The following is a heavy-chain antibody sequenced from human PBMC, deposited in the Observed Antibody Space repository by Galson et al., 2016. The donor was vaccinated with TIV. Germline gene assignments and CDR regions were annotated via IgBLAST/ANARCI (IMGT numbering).Heavy chain of an antibody. D-gene: IGHD3-9*01. J-gene: IGHJ3*02. V-gene: IGHV2-5*02. CDR3: ANIHMTLSTASYAFDM. Sequence: PALVKPTQTLTLTCTFSGFSLGTGGVGVGWIRQPPGKALEWLALIYWDDDKRYSPSLKNRLTITKDTSKNQVVLTMTNMYPVDTATYYCANIHMTLSTASYAFDMWGQGTMVTVSS. CDR1: GFSLGTGGVG. CDR2: IYWDDDK.